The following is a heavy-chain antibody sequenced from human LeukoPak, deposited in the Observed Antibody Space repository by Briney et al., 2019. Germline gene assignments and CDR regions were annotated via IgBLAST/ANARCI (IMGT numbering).Heavy chain of an antibody. J-gene: IGHJ6*02. CDR1: GGSISSYY. CDR3: ARTTVTRLYYYGMDV. Sequence: PSETLSLTCTVSGGSISSYYWSWIRQPAGKGLEWIGRIYTSGSTNYNPSPKSRVTMSVDTSKNQFSLKLSSVTAADTAVYYCARTTVTRLYYYGMDVWGQGTTVTVSS. D-gene: IGHD4-17*01. CDR2: IYTSGST. V-gene: IGHV4-4*07.